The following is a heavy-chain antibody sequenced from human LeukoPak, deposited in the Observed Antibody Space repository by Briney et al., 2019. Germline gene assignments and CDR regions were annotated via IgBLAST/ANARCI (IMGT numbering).Heavy chain of an antibody. D-gene: IGHD2-21*02. CDR3: AKEPRHCGSDCFSLLDS. V-gene: IGHV3-74*01. Sequence: GGSLRLSCAASGFTFSNFWIHWVRQAPGKGLVWVSRIYGDGTTTSYADSVKGRFTISRDNSKNTLYLQMSSLRAEDTAVYYCAKEPRHCGSDCFSLLDSWGQGTLVTVSS. CDR1: GFTFSNFW. CDR2: IYGDGTTT. J-gene: IGHJ4*02.